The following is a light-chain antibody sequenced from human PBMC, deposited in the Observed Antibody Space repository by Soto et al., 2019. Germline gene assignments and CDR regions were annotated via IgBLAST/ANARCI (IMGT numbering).Light chain of an antibody. CDR1: SSDVGGYNY. J-gene: IGLJ1*01. Sequence: QSALTQPASVSGSPGQSITISCTGTSSDVGGYNYVSWYQQHPGKAPKLIIYEVSNRPSGVSNRFSGSQSGNTASLTISGLQAEDEADYYCSSYTRSVTVVFGTATKLTVL. CDR3: SSYTRSVTVV. CDR2: EVS. V-gene: IGLV2-14*01.